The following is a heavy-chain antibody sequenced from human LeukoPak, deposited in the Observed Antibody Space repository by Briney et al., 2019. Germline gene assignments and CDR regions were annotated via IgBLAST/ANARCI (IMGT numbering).Heavy chain of an antibody. CDR3: ARASDPWLQLT. CDR1: GFTFSNYW. CDR2: IKQDGSEK. Sequence: GGSLRLSCAASGFTFSNYWMIWVRQAPGKGLEWVGNIKQDGSEKRYADSVRGRFSISRDNAQTSLYPQMNSPRAEDTAVYYCARASDPWLQLTWGQGTLVTVSS. J-gene: IGHJ5*02. D-gene: IGHD5-24*01. V-gene: IGHV3-7*05.